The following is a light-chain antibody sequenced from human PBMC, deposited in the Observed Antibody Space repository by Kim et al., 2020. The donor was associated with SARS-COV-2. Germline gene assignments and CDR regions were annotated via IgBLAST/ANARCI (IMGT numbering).Light chain of an antibody. V-gene: IGKV3-20*01. CDR3: QQYGSPPYT. CDR1: QSVSRKS. CDR2: GAS. Sequence: LSPGERAPLSCRGRQSVSRKSLAWYQQKPGQAPRLLVYGASGRATGIPERFSGRGSGTVLPLPLRRLEPEDFGVYYWQQYGSPPYTLGQGTKREL. J-gene: IGKJ2*01.